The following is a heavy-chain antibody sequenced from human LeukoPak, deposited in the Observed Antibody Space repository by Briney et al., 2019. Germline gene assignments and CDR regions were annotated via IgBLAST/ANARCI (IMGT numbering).Heavy chain of an antibody. D-gene: IGHD5-18*01. CDR1: GYSICSGYY. V-gene: IGHV4-38-2*01. Sequence: PSETLSLTCAVSGYSICSGYYWGWIRQPPGKGLEWIGSIYHSGSTYYNPSLKSRVTISVDTSKNQFSLKLSSVTAADTAVYYCARGGYSYAVPLLYWGQGTLVTVSS. CDR3: ARGGYSYAVPLLY. CDR2: IYHSGST. J-gene: IGHJ4*02.